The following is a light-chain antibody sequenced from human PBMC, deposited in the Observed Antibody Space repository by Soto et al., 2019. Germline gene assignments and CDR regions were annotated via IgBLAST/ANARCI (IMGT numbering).Light chain of an antibody. V-gene: IGKV1-39*01. CDR1: QSISLF. Sequence: DIQMTQSPSSLSASVGDTVTITCRASQSISLFLNWYQQKPGKAPKLLIYAASNLHSGVPSRFSGSGSGTDFTLTISSLQPEDFATYYCHQTDSTPETFGQGTKVEIK. CDR2: AAS. CDR3: HQTDSTPET. J-gene: IGKJ1*01.